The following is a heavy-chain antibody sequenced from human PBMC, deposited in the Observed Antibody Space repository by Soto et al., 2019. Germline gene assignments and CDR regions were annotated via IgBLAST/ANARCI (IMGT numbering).Heavy chain of an antibody. J-gene: IGHJ6*03. CDR1: GYTFTGHH. CDR2: INPHSGVT. CDR3: ARGWFGDSTYMDV. Sequence: QVQLVQSGAEVKKPGASVKVSCKASGYTFTGHHIHWVRQAPGQGLEWMGWINPHSGVTRTAQKFQGGATMNRDTSSSTAYMELSRLRSDDTAIYDCARGWFGDSTYMDVWGKGTTVTVSS. D-gene: IGHD3-10*01. V-gene: IGHV1-2*02.